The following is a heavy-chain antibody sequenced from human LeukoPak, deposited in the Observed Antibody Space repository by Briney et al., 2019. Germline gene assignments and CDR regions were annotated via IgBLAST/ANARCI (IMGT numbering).Heavy chain of an antibody. V-gene: IGHV3-11*04. J-gene: IGHJ4*02. CDR3: AREASGSYHVFDS. CDR1: GFSYSNYF. CDR2: ITNSGRST. Sequence: GGSLRLSCEASGFSYSNYFISWIRQAPGKGLEWVSYITNSGRSTNYADAVKGRFTISRDNAKKSVYLEMTDLRAEDTAVYYCAREASGSYHVFDSWGQGTLVTVSS. D-gene: IGHD1-26*01.